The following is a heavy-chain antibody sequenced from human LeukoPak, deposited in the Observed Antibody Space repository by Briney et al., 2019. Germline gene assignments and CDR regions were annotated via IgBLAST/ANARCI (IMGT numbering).Heavy chain of an antibody. Sequence: PGGSLRLSCAASGFTFSSYAMHWVRQAPGKGLEWVAVISYDGSNKYHAESVKGRFTISRDNSKNTLYLQMSSLRAEDTAVYYCARDPVDCSGGSCYLRVVDYWGQGTLVTVSS. CDR2: ISYDGSNK. V-gene: IGHV3-30*15. J-gene: IGHJ4*02. D-gene: IGHD2-15*01. CDR3: ARDPVDCSGGSCYLRVVDY. CDR1: GFTFSSYA.